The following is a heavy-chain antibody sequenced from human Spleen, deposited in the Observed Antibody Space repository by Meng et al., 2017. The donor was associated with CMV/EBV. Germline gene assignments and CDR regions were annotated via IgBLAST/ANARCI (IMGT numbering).Heavy chain of an antibody. Sequence: SETLSLTCTVSGYSISSYYWSWIRQPPGKGLEWIGYIYYSGSTNYNPSLKSRVTISVDTSKNQFSLKLSSVTAADTAVYYCARVVAAYSSGWYLRIRGMDVWGQGTTVTVSS. CDR1: GYSISSYY. J-gene: IGHJ6*02. V-gene: IGHV4-59*01. CDR2: IYYSGST. D-gene: IGHD6-19*01. CDR3: ARVVAAYSSGWYLRIRGMDV.